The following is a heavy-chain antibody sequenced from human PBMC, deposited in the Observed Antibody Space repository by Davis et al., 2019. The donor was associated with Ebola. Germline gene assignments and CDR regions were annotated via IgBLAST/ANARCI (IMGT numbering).Heavy chain of an antibody. CDR3: ARTTKTNIEDSGLGYNSFDS. D-gene: IGHD4-17*01. J-gene: IGHJ5*01. CDR1: GGSFSGYY. V-gene: IGHV4-34*01. CDR2: INHSGST. Sequence: SETLSLTCAVYGGSFSGYYWSWIRQPPGKGLEWIGEINHSGSTNYNPSLRSRVAISVDSSKNQFSLKLTSVTAADTATYYCARTTKTNIEDSGLGYNSFDSWGQGVPVTVSS.